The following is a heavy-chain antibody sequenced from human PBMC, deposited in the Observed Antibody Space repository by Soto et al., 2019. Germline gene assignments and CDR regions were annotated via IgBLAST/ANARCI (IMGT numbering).Heavy chain of an antibody. CDR2: ISAHNGNT. CDR1: GYAFTTYG. V-gene: IGHV1-18*01. D-gene: IGHD1-1*01. Sequence: QVHLVQSGAEVKKPGASVKVSCKGSGYAFTTYGITWVRQAPGQGLEWMGWISAHNGNTNYAQKLQGRVTVTRDTSTSTDYMELRSLRFDDTAVSFCARGRYGDYWGQGALVTVSS. J-gene: IGHJ4*02. CDR3: ARGRYGDY.